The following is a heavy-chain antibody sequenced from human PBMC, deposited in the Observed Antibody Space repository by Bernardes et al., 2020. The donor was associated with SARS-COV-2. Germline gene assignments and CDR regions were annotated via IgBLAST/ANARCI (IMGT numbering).Heavy chain of an antibody. CDR3: AKDQSSEFRSGHRTLDY. Sequence: GGSLRLSCAASGFSLGTYAMSWVRQTPGKGLEWVSVSTTTTDRTYYADSVKGRFTISRDNSKNTLYLLMNNLRADDTAVYHCAKDQSSEFRSGHRTLDYWGQGTLVTVSS. CDR2: STTTTDRT. J-gene: IGHJ4*02. V-gene: IGHV3-23*01. D-gene: IGHD3-3*01. CDR1: GFSLGTYA.